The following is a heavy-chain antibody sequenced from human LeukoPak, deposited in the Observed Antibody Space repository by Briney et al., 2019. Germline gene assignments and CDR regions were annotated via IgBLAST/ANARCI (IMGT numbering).Heavy chain of an antibody. CDR2: INPNSGGT. CDR3: ATSWPKLGYCSSTSCSDYYYGMDV. D-gene: IGHD2-2*01. Sequence: ASVKVSCKASGYTFTGYYMHWVRQAPGQGLEWMGWINPNSGGTNYAQKFQGRVTITRDTSINTAYMELSRLRSDDTAVYYCATSWPKLGYCSSTSCSDYYYGMDVWGQGTTVTVSS. J-gene: IGHJ6*02. V-gene: IGHV1-2*02. CDR1: GYTFTGYY.